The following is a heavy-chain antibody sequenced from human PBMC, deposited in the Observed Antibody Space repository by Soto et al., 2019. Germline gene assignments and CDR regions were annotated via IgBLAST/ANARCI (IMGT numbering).Heavy chain of an antibody. Sequence: GGSVKVCYKASGYPFNSYYMHLDRQAPGQGLEWMGIINPSGDSTTYEQKFQGRVTMTRDTSTSTVYMELSSLRSEDTAVYYCPGDPRSSSSNYYFDYWGQGTMVTGSS. CDR2: INPSGDST. CDR3: PGDPRSSSSNYYFDY. J-gene: IGHJ4*02. CDR1: GYPFNSYY. V-gene: IGHV1-46*02. D-gene: IGHD6-6*01.